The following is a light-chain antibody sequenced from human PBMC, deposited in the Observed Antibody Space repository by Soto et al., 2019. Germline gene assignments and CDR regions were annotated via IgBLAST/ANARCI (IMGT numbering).Light chain of an antibody. CDR2: DNY. J-gene: IGLJ2*01. V-gene: IGLV1-51*01. CDR1: SSNIGDNF. Sequence: QSVLTQPPSVSAAPGQKVTISGSGSSSNIGDNFVSWYQHLPGTAPKLLIYDNYKRPSGIPDRFSGSKAGTSATLGITGLQTGDEADYYCGTWDSSLNGYVVFGGGTKLTVL. CDR3: GTWDSSLNGYVV.